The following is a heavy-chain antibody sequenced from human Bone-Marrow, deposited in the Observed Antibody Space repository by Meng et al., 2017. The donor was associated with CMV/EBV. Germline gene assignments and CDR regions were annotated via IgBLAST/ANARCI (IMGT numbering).Heavy chain of an antibody. CDR1: GYTFTSYY. Sequence: ASVKVSCKASGYTFTSYYMHWVRQAPGQGLEWMGIINPSGGSTSYAQKFQGRVTMTTDTSTSTAYMELRSLRFDDTAVYYCARDGGGASSSTRYGMDVWGQGTTVTVSS. D-gene: IGHD6-6*01. J-gene: IGHJ6*02. V-gene: IGHV1-46*01. CDR3: ARDGGGASSSTRYGMDV. CDR2: INPSGGST.